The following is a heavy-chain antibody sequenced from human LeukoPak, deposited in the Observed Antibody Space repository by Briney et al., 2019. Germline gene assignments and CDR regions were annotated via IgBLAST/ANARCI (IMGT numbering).Heavy chain of an antibody. V-gene: IGHV1-69*13. J-gene: IGHJ5*02. CDR2: IIPIFGTA. Sequence: SVKVSCKASGGTFSSYAISWVRQAPGQGLEWMGGIIPIFGTANYAQKFQGRVTITADESTSTAYMELSSLRSEDTAVYYCARGIAWYQLLRSGFDPWGQGTLVTVSS. CDR3: ARGIAWYQLLRSGFDP. CDR1: GGTFSSYA. D-gene: IGHD2-2*01.